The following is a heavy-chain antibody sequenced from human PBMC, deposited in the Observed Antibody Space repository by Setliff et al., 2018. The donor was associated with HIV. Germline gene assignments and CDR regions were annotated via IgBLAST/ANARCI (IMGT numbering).Heavy chain of an antibody. CDR1: GFIFTKYW. Sequence: GGSLRLSCAASGFIFTKYWMSWVRQAPGKGLEWVANIKQDGSEKYYVDSVKGRFTISRDNAKNSLYLQMNSLRAEDTAVYYCARSRAAGFDYWGQGTLVTVSS. J-gene: IGHJ4*02. D-gene: IGHD6-13*01. V-gene: IGHV3-7*02. CDR3: ARSRAAGFDY. CDR2: IKQDGSEK.